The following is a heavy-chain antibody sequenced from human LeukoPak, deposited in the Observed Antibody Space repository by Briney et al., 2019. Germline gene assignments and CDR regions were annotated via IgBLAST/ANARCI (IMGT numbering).Heavy chain of an antibody. CDR3: ARDRREQSGGWGDFDY. Sequence: GGSLRLSCAASGLTFSSYWMSWVRQAPGKGLEWVANIKQDESEKYYVDSVKGRFTISRDNAKNSLYLQMNSLRAEDTAVYYCARDRREQSGGWGDFDYWGQGTLVTVSS. D-gene: IGHD6-19*01. V-gene: IGHV3-7*01. CDR1: GLTFSSYW. CDR2: IKQDESEK. J-gene: IGHJ4*02.